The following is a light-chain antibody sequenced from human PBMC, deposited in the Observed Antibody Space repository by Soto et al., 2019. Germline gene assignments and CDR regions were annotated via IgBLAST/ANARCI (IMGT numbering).Light chain of an antibody. Sequence: EIVLTQSPGTLSLSPGERATLSCRASQSVRSSLAWYQQKPGQAPRLLIHGASSRATGIPDRFSGSGSGTDFTLTISRLEPEDFAVYYCQQYGSSPPLTFGGGTKVEIK. J-gene: IGKJ4*01. CDR1: QSVRSS. CDR3: QQYGSSPPLT. V-gene: IGKV3-20*01. CDR2: GAS.